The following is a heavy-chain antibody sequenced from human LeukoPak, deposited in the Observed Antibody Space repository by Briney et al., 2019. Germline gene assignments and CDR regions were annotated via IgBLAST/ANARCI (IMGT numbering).Heavy chain of an antibody. CDR2: ISYDGSNK. Sequence: GGSLRLSCAASGFTFSSYAMHWVRQAPGKGLEWVAVISYDGSNKYYAGSVKGRFTVSRDNARNSLYLQMNSLRGEDTAVYYCVRDYSWGFDYWGQGTLVTVSS. CDR1: GFTFSSYA. V-gene: IGHV3-30-3*01. CDR3: VRDYSWGFDY. J-gene: IGHJ4*02. D-gene: IGHD3-16*01.